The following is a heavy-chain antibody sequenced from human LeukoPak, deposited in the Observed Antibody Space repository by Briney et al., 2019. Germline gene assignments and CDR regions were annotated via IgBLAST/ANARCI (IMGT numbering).Heavy chain of an antibody. D-gene: IGHD3-22*01. V-gene: IGHV1-8*01. Sequence: GASVTVSCKASGYTFTSYDINWVRQAAGQGLEWMGWMNPNSGNTVYAQKFQARVTMTRNTSISTAYMELSSLRSEDTAVYYCARRGPDSSGYYYLYDYWGQGTLVTVSS. CDR1: GYTFTSYD. CDR3: ARRGPDSSGYYYLYDY. CDR2: MNPNSGNT. J-gene: IGHJ4*02.